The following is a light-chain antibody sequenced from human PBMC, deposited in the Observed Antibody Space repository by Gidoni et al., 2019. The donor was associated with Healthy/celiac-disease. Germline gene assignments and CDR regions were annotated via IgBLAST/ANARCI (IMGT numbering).Light chain of an antibody. CDR2: KAS. Sequence: DIQMTPSPHPLSPAVGDRVTITCRASQSISSWFAWYQQKPGKAPKLLIDKASSLESGVPSRFSGSGSGTEFTLTISSLQPDDFATYYCQQYNSYWTFGQGTKVEIK. CDR3: QQYNSYWT. J-gene: IGKJ1*01. V-gene: IGKV1-5*03. CDR1: QSISSW.